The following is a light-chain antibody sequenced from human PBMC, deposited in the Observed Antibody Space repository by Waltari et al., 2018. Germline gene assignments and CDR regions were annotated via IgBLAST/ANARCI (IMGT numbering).Light chain of an antibody. CDR2: DAS. Sequence: SQSVGKSLAWYQQRPGQAPRLLIYDASTRATGTPGRFSGSGFGTDFSLAISSLEPEDFAVYFCKHYVNLPVTFGQGTKVEI. V-gene: IGKV3-20*01. J-gene: IGKJ1*01. CDR1: QSVGKS. CDR3: KHYVNLPVT.